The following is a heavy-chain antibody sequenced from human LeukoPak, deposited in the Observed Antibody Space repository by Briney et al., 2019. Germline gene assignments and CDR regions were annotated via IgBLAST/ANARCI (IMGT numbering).Heavy chain of an antibody. D-gene: IGHD2-15*01. CDR3: AREGFRGSLLLDY. J-gene: IGHJ4*02. Sequence: ASVKVSCKASGGTFSSYAISWVRQAPGQGLEWMGGVIPIFGTANYAQKFQGRVTITTDESTSTAYMELSSLRSEDTAVYYCAREGFRGSLLLDYWGQGTLVTVSS. V-gene: IGHV1-69*05. CDR2: VIPIFGTA. CDR1: GGTFSSYA.